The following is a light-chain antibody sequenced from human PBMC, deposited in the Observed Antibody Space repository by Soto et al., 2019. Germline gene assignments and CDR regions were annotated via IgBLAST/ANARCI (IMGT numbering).Light chain of an antibody. V-gene: IGKV3-11*01. CDR2: DAS. CDR1: HKVDIY. J-gene: IGKJ4*01. CDR3: QQRKHWPPLT. Sequence: EVVLTQSPDSLSLSPGERATLSWRTSHKVDIYLAWYQQKPGQAPRLLIYDASNRGTGIPTRFSGSGSGTDFTLTISSLEPEDFAVYYCQQRKHWPPLTFGGGTKVEV.